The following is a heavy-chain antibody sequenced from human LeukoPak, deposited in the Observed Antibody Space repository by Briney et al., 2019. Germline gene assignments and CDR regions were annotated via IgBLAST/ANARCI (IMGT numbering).Heavy chain of an antibody. V-gene: IGHV4-34*01. CDR3: ARLICSSTSCYIIDY. Sequence: SETLSLTCAVYGGSFSGYYWSWIRQPPGKGLEWIGEINHSGSTNYNPSLKSRVTISVDTSKNQFSLKLSSVTAADTAVYYCARLICSSTSCYIIDYWGQGTLVTVSS. D-gene: IGHD2-2*02. J-gene: IGHJ4*02. CDR2: INHSGST. CDR1: GGSFSGYY.